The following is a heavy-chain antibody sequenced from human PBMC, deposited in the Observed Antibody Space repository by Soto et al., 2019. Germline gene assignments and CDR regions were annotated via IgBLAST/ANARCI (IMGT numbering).Heavy chain of an antibody. Sequence: SVKVSCKASGGTFSSYAISWVRQAPGQGLEWMGGIIPIFGTASYAQKFQGRVTITADESTSTAYMELSSLRSEDTAVYYCARDPTYYYDRGAFDIWGQGTMVTVSS. D-gene: IGHD3-22*01. CDR2: IIPIFGTA. CDR1: GGTFSSYA. CDR3: ARDPTYYYDRGAFDI. V-gene: IGHV1-69*13. J-gene: IGHJ3*02.